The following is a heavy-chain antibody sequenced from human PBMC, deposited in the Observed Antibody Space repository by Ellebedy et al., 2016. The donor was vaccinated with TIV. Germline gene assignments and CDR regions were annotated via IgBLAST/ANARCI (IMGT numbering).Heavy chain of an antibody. CDR1: GFTFSNAW. Sequence: GESLKISCAASGFTFSNAWMSWVRQAPGQGLEWVSATSGSGGSTYYADSVKGRFTISRDNSKNTLYLQMNSLRAEDTAVYYCAKLRGATGSWYFDLWGRGTLVPVSS. V-gene: IGHV3-23*01. J-gene: IGHJ2*01. CDR3: AKLRGATGSWYFDL. D-gene: IGHD1-26*01. CDR2: TSGSGGST.